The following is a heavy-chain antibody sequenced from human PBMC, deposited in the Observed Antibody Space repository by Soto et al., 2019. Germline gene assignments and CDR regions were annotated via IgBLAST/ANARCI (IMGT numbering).Heavy chain of an antibody. CDR2: TYYRSKWYN. CDR1: GDSVSSNSAA. D-gene: IGHD3-3*01. J-gene: IGHJ6*03. Sequence: SQTLSLTCAISGDSVSSNSAAWNWIRQSPSRGLEWLGRTYYRSKWYNDYAVSVKSRITINPDTSKNQFSLKLSSVTAADTAVYYCARERNDFWSGYYPHYYYMDVWGKGTTVTVSS. CDR3: ARERNDFWSGYYPHYYYMDV. V-gene: IGHV6-1*01.